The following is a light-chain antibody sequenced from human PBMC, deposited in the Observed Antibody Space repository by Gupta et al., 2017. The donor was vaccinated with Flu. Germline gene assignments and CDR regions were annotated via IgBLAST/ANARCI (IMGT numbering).Light chain of an antibody. Sequence: DIQMTQSPSSLSASVGDRVTITCRASQTISTYLNWYQQKPGKAPKFLMYVASSLQSGVPSRFRGSGSGTDFTLTISSLQPEDFATYYCQQTYTTPYSFGQGTKLEIK. J-gene: IGKJ2*03. CDR3: QQTYTTPYS. CDR1: QTISTY. V-gene: IGKV1-39*01. CDR2: VAS.